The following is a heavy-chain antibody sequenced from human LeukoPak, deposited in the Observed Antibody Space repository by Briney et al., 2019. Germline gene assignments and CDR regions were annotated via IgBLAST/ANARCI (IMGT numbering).Heavy chain of an antibody. D-gene: IGHD6-19*01. CDR3: ARSIAVADDY. J-gene: IGHJ4*02. CDR1: GYTFTSYY. V-gene: IGHV1-46*01. CDR2: INPSGGST. Sequence: ASVKVSCKASGYTFTSYYMHWVRQAPGQGLEWMGIINPSGGSTSYAQKFQGRVTMTRDTSTSTVYMELSSLTSEDTAVFYCARSIAVADDYWGQGTLVTVSS.